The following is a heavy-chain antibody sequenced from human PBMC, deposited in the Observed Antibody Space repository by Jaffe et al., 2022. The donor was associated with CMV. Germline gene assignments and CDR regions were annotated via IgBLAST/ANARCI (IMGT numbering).Heavy chain of an antibody. CDR3: ARLEVVPAAGEGGWFDP. CDR1: GGSISSYY. V-gene: IGHV4-59*08. CDR2: IYYSGST. D-gene: IGHD2-2*01. J-gene: IGHJ5*02. Sequence: QVQLQESGPGLVKPSETLSLTCTVSGGSISSYYWSWIRQPPGKGLEWIGYIYYSGSTNYNPSLKSRVTISVDTSKNQFSLKLSSVTAADTAVYYCARLEVVPAAGEGGWFDPWGQGTLVTVSS.